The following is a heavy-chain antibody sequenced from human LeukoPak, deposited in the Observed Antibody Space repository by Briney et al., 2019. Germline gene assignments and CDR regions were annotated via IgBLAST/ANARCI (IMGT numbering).Heavy chain of an antibody. CDR1: SCCFPRKG. J-gene: IGHJ4*02. CDR3: ARGRYDFWSGYSYYFDY. V-gene: IGHV1-18*01. CDR2: ISSYNGNT. Sequence: ASVKVSCKASSCCFPRKGISWLRQASGKGLTWMGSISSYNGNTNYAQKLQGRVTMTTDTSTSTAYMELMSLRSDDTAVYYCARGRYDFWSGYSYYFDYWGQGTLVTVSS. D-gene: IGHD3-3*01.